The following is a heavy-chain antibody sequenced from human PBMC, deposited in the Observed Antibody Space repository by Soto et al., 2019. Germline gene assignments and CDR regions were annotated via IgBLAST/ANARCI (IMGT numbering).Heavy chain of an antibody. J-gene: IGHJ4*02. CDR2: IDKSGGDT. CDR3: AKDTYSRSWYF. V-gene: IGHV3-23*05. Sequence: EVQLLESGGDLVQLGGYLRLSCAASGFTFTNYLMTWVRQAPGKGLEWVSSIDKSGGDTYYADSVKGRFTISRDNSKNTLYLQMNGLRAEDTALYYCAKDTYSRSWYFWCQGTLVTVSS. D-gene: IGHD2-2*01. CDR1: GFTFTNYL.